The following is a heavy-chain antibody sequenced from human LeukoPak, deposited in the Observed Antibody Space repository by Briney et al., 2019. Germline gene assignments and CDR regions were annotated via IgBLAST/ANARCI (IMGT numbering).Heavy chain of an antibody. CDR2: IIPIFGTA. V-gene: IGHV1-69*05. CDR1: GGTFSSYA. D-gene: IGHD5-18*01. J-gene: IGHJ4*02. Sequence: SVKVSCKASGGTFSSYAISWLRQAPGQGLEWMGRIIPIFGTANYAQKFQGRVTITTDESTSTAYMELSSLRSEDTAVYYCARGPPTAMVTGFDYWGQGTLVTVSS. CDR3: ARGPPTAMVTGFDY.